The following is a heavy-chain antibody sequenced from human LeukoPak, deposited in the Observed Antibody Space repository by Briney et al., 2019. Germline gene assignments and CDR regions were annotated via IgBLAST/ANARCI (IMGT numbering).Heavy chain of an antibody. V-gene: IGHV4-59*08. D-gene: IGHD1-14*01. Sequence: NSSETLSLTCTVSGVSINSYYWSWIRQPPGKGLEWIGYIHYSGNTNYNPSFKSRVTMSVDTSKIQFSLKLSSVTAADTAVYYCARQVSRNFDYWGQGILVTVYS. J-gene: IGHJ4*02. CDR2: IHYSGNT. CDR1: GVSINSYY. CDR3: ARQVSRNFDY.